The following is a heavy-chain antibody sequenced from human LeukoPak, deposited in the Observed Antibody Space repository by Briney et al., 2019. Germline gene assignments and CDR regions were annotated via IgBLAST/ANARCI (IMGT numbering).Heavy chain of an antibody. J-gene: IGHJ4*02. D-gene: IGHD3-3*01. CDR1: GGSFSGYY. Sequence: PSETLSLTCAVYGGSFSGYYWSWLRQPPGKGLEGIGEINHSGSTNYNPSLKSRVTISVDTSKNQFSLKLSSVTAADTAVYYCARGRYYDFWSGYYERFDYWGQGTLVTVSS. CDR2: INHSGST. V-gene: IGHV4-34*01. CDR3: ARGRYYDFWSGYYERFDY.